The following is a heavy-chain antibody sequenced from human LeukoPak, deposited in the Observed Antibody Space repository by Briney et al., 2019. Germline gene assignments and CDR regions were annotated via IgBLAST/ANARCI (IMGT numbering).Heavy chain of an antibody. CDR3: ARDLGPPGIAVAGFFDY. CDR2: INSDGSST. J-gene: IGHJ4*02. Sequence: GGSLRLSCAASGFTFSSYWMHWVRQAPGKGLVWVSRINSDGSSTSYADSVKGRFTISRDNAKNTLYLQMNSLRAEDTAVYYCARDLGPPGIAVAGFFDYWGQGTLVTVSS. CDR1: GFTFSSYW. V-gene: IGHV3-74*01. D-gene: IGHD6-19*01.